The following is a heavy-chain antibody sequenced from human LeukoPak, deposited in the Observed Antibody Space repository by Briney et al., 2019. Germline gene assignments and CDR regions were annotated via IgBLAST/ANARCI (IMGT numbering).Heavy chain of an antibody. V-gene: IGHV3-23*01. CDR1: GFTFSSYA. CDR2: INGSGGST. D-gene: IGHD3-22*01. J-gene: IGHJ4*02. CDR3: AKVYGPDSSGYLAFDY. Sequence: GGSLRLSCAASGFTFSSYAMSWVRQAPGKGLEWVSAINGSGGSTYYADSVKGRFTISRDNSKNTLYLQMNSLRAEDTAVYYCAKVYGPDSSGYLAFDYWGQGTLVTVSS.